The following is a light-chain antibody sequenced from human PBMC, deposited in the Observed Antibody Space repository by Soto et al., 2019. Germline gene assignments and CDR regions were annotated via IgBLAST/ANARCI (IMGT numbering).Light chain of an antibody. CDR2: WAS. J-gene: IGKJ4*01. CDR3: QQYYSTPLT. CDR1: RTVCYSSNNQNY. V-gene: IGKV4-1*01. Sequence: DIVMTQSPASLAVSLGERATINCKSSRTVCYSSNNQNYLAWYPQKPGQPTKMLIYWASTRESGVPDRVSGSGSGTDVTLTISSLQAEDVAVYYCQQYYSTPLTFGGGTKVDIK.